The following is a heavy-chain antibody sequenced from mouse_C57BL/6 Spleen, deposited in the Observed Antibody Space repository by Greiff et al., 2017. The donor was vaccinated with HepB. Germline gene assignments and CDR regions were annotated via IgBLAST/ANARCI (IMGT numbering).Heavy chain of an antibody. CDR1: GYTFTSYW. CDR2: IHPNSGST. CDR3: ARLNWDGDAMDY. Sequence: VKLKQPGAELVKPGASVKLSCKASGYTFTSYWMHWVKQRPGQGLEWIGMIHPNSGSTNYNEKFKSKATLTVDKSSSTAYMQLSSLTSEDSAVYYCARLNWDGDAMDYWGQGTSVTVSS. J-gene: IGHJ4*01. D-gene: IGHD4-1*01. V-gene: IGHV1-64*01.